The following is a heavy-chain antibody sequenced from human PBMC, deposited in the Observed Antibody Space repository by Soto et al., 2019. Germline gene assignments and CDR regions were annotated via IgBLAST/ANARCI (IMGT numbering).Heavy chain of an antibody. CDR1: GGTFSSYA. Sequence: QVQLVQSGAEVKKPGSSVKVCCKASGGTFSSYAIGWVRQAPGQGLEWMGRIIPIFGTANYAQKYQGRVTITADESPDTGYMELSSLRSEDTAVYYCARGKGDYGSGSYYYYYYYGMDGWGQGTTVTVSS. J-gene: IGHJ6*02. CDR2: IIPIFGTA. D-gene: IGHD3-10*01. CDR3: ARGKGDYGSGSYYYYYYYGMDG. V-gene: IGHV1-69*01.